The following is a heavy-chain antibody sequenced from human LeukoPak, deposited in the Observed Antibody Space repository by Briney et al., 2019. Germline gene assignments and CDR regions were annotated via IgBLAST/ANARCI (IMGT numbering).Heavy chain of an antibody. CDR3: ARGGGWDQLLCHY. CDR1: GFSLGDYW. D-gene: IGHD2-2*01. CDR2: IKQDGSET. J-gene: IGHJ4*02. V-gene: IGHV3-7*01. Sequence: GGSLRLSCAASGFSLGDYWMNWVRQAPGKGLEWLATIKQDGSETHYLDSVKGRLSISRDNAKNSLYLQINSLRAEDTAVYYCARGGGWDQLLCHYWGQGTLVTVST.